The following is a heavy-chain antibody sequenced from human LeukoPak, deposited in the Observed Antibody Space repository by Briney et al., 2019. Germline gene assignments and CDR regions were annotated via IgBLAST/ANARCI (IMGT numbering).Heavy chain of an antibody. D-gene: IGHD6-13*01. CDR2: IVVGSGDT. Sequence: SVKVSCKASGFTFTTCAMQWVRQARGQRLEWMGRIVVGSGDTNSAHNSQGRVTFTRDMSTSTAYMELTSLRSEDTAVYYCAAIWGSSWSSFDFWGQGTLVTVSS. V-gene: IGHV1-58*02. J-gene: IGHJ4*02. CDR3: AAIWGSSWSSFDF. CDR1: GFTFTTCA.